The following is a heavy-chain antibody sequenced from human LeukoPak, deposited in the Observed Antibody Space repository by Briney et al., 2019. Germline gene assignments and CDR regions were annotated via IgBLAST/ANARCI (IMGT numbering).Heavy chain of an antibody. V-gene: IGHV4-4*07. D-gene: IGHD2-2*01. CDR2: IYTSGST. Sequence: SETLSLTCTVSGGSISSYYWSWIRQPAGKGLEWIGRIYTSGSTNYNPSLKSRVTMPVDTSKNQFSLKLSSVTAADTAVYYCARDLSCSSTSCYGGLNWFDPWGQGTLVTVSS. J-gene: IGHJ5*02. CDR1: GGSISSYY. CDR3: ARDLSCSSTSCYGGLNWFDP.